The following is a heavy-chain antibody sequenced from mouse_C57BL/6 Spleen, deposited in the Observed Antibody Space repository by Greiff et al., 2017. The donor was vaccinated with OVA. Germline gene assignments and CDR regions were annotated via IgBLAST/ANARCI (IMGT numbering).Heavy chain of an antibody. D-gene: IGHD1-2*01. CDR1: GYTFTSYW. V-gene: IGHV1-50*01. CDR2: IDPSDSYT. Sequence: VQLQQPGAELVKPGASVKLSCKASGYTFTSYWMQWVKQRPGQGLEWIGEIDPSDSYTNYNQKFKGKATLTVDTSSSTAYMQLSSLTSEDSAVYYCARLQDFDYWGQGTTLTVSS. J-gene: IGHJ2*01. CDR3: ARLQDFDY.